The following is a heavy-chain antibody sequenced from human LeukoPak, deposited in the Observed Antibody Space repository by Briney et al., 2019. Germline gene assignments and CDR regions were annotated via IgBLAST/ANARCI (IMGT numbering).Heavy chain of an antibody. CDR1: GGSISSGDYY. V-gene: IGHV4-30-4*01. CDR2: ISLSGYT. D-gene: IGHD1-26*01. J-gene: IGHJ4*02. Sequence: SQTLSLTCTVSGGSISSGDYYWSWVRQPPGQGLEWVGEISLSGYTGFNPSLRSRVTMSLDESKNHLSLNLASVTAADTAVYYCSRESGPFSPFGHWGQGILVTVTS. CDR3: SRESGPFSPFGH.